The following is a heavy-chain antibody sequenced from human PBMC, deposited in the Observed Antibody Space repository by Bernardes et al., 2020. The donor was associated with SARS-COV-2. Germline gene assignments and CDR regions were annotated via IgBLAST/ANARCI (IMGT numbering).Heavy chain of an antibody. CDR2: ISANGGYT. CDR3: ARVARRFDNSGYFAFEI. D-gene: IGHD3-22*01. CDR1: GVTLINHA. Sequence: GGSLRLSCVVSGVTLINHAMTWVHQAPGKGLEWVSSISANGGYTDYADSVKGRFTIFRDISANTIFLQMNSLRAEDTAVYYCARVARRFDNSGYFAFEIWGQGTLVTVSS. V-gene: IGHV3-23*01. J-gene: IGHJ3*02.